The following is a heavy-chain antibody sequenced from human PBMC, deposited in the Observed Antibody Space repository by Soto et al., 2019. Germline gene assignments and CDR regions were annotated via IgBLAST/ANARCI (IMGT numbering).Heavy chain of an antibody. CDR3: ARDYYDSSGSLGYYYGMDV. V-gene: IGHV1-46*01. CDR2: INPSGGST. J-gene: IGHJ6*02. Sequence: EASVKVSCKASGYTFPSYYMHWVRQAPGQGLEWKGIINPSGGSTSYAQKFQGRVTMTRDTSTSTVYMELSSLRSEDTAVYYCARDYYDSSGSLGYYYGMDVWGQGTTVTVSS. D-gene: IGHD3-22*01. CDR1: GYTFPSYY.